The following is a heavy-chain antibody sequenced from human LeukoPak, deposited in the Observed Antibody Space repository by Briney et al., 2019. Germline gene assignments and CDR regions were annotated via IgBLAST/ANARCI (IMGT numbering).Heavy chain of an antibody. CDR3: ARRSSGYYGY. V-gene: IGHV4-59*08. CDR1: GGSISSYY. J-gene: IGHJ4*02. D-gene: IGHD3-22*01. CDR2: IYYSGST. Sequence: SETLSLTCTVSGGSISSYYWSWIRQPPRKGLEWIGYIYYSGSTNYNPSLKSRVTISVDTSKNQFSLKLSSVTAADTAVYYFARRSSGYYGYWGQGTLVTVSS.